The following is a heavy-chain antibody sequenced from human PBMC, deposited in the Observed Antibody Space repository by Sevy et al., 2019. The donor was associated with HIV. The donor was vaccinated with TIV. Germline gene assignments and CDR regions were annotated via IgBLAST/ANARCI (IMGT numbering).Heavy chain of an antibody. D-gene: IGHD6-25*01. V-gene: IGHV3-30*18. Sequence: GGSLRLSCAASGFTFSSYGMHWVRQAPGKGLEWVAVISYDGSNKYYADSVKGRFTSSRDNSKNTLYLQMNSLRAEDTAVYYCAKYRLDDYYYYGMDVWGQGTTVTVSS. CDR2: ISYDGSNK. CDR3: AKYRLDDYYYYGMDV. CDR1: GFTFSSYG. J-gene: IGHJ6*02.